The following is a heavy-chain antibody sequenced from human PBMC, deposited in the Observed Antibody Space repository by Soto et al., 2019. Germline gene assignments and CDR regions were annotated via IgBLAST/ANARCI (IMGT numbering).Heavy chain of an antibody. V-gene: IGHV3-30*18. CDR2: ISYDGSNK. J-gene: IGHJ4*02. CDR1: GFTFRSYA. Sequence: GGSLRLSCAASGFTFRSYAMHWVRQAPGKGLEWVAIISYDGSNKFYADSVKGRFTISRDNSKNTLYLQMNSLRAEDTAVYYCANSPSSGSGSHELDYWSQGTLVTAPQ. CDR3: ANSPSSGSGSHELDY. D-gene: IGHD3-10*01.